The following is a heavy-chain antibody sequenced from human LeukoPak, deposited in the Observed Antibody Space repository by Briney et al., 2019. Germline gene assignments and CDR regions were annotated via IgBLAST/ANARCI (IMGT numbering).Heavy chain of an antibody. D-gene: IGHD5-18*01. Sequence: PSETLSLTCTVSGGPISSGGYYWSWIRQHPGKGLEWIGYIYYSGSTNYNPSLKNRVTMSLDTTKNQFSLKLSSVTAADTAVYYCARDYGGYSYGQYYFDYWGQGTLVTVSS. CDR2: IYYSGST. CDR1: GGPISSGGYY. CDR3: ARDYGGYSYGQYYFDY. J-gene: IGHJ4*02. V-gene: IGHV4-61*08.